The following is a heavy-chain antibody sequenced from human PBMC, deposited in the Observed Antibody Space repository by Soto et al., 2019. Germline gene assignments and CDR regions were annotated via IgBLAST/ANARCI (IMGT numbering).Heavy chain of an antibody. CDR3: ARRPGAFDC. J-gene: IGHJ4*02. D-gene: IGHD2-2*01. CDR2: IYQSGSA. Sequence: QGSGPGTGKASGTLSLTFAVSGCSISSNSRVALVRQPPGKGLGWIGEIYQSGSANYNPSLKSRVTISVDKSNNHFSLTLSSVTAADTAVYYCARRPGAFDCWGQGTLVTVSS. CDR1: GCSISSNSR. V-gene: IGHV4-4*02.